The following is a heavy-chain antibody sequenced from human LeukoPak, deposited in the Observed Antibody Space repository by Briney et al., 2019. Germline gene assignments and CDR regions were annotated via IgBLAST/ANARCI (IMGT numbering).Heavy chain of an antibody. J-gene: IGHJ4*02. CDR3: ARWGGDCSSTSCYGEHFDY. D-gene: IGHD2-2*01. Sequence: ASVKVSCKTSGYAFAGYYMHWLRQAPGQGLEWMGWINPNSGGTIYAQKFQGRVTMTRDTSISTAYMELSRLRSDDTAVYYCARWGGDCSSTSCYGEHFDYWGQGTLVTVSS. CDR1: GYAFAGYY. V-gene: IGHV1-2*02. CDR2: INPNSGGT.